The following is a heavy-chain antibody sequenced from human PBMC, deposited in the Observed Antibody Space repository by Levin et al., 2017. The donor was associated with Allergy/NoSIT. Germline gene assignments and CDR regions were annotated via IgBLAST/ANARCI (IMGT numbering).Heavy chain of an antibody. CDR1: GFTFSSYA. Sequence: PGGSLRLSCAASGFTFSSYAMHWVRQAPGKGLEWVAVISYDGSNKYYADSVKGRFTISRDNSKNTLYLQMNSLRAEDTAVYYCARVAERWLRHDATFDYWGQGTLVTVSS. CDR3: ARVAERWLRHDATFDY. D-gene: IGHD5-12*01. CDR2: ISYDGSNK. V-gene: IGHV3-30-3*01. J-gene: IGHJ4*02.